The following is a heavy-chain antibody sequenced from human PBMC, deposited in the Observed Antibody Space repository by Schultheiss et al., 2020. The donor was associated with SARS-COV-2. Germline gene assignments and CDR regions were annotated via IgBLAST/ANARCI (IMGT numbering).Heavy chain of an antibody. CDR1: GGSISSGDYY. Sequence: SQTLSLTCTVSGGSISSGDYYWSWIRQPPGKGLEWIGYIYYSGSTNYNPSLKSRVTISVDTSKNQFSLKLSSVTAADTAVYYCARDKLAPLIAAAGITLDYWGQGTLVTVSS. V-gene: IGHV4-30-4*01. J-gene: IGHJ4*02. CDR2: IYYSGST. CDR3: ARDKLAPLIAAAGITLDY. D-gene: IGHD6-13*01.